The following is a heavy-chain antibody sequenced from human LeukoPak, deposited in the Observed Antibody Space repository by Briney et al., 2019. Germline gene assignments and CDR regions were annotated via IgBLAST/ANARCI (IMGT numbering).Heavy chain of an antibody. V-gene: IGHV3-66*01. Sequence: GGSLRLSCAASGFTVSSIYMTWVRQAPGKGLEWVSVIYTGGTYYADSVKGRFTISRDDSKNTLHLQMKSLRAEDTAVYYCVSSPALRYFAYWGQGTLVGVSS. CDR1: GFTVSSIY. D-gene: IGHD3-9*01. CDR3: VSSPALRYFAY. CDR2: IYTGGT. J-gene: IGHJ4*02.